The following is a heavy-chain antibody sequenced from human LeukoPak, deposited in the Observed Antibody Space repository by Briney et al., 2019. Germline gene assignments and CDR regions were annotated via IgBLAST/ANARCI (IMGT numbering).Heavy chain of an antibody. D-gene: IGHD2-2*01. CDR3: ARSGSTLISWFDP. Sequence: ASVKVSCKASGYTFTSYGFSWVRQPPGQGLEWLGWISAYNGNTNYAQKFQGRVTMTTDTSTSTAYMELSSLRSEDTAVYYCARSGSTLISWFDPWGQGTLVTVSS. CDR1: GYTFTSYG. J-gene: IGHJ5*02. CDR2: ISAYNGNT. V-gene: IGHV1-18*01.